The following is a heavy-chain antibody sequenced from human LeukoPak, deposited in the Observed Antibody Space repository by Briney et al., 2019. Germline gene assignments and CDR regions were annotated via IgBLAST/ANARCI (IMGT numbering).Heavy chain of an antibody. CDR2: ISGSGGST. J-gene: IGHJ4*02. CDR1: GFTFSSYA. V-gene: IGHV3-23*01. Sequence: GGSLRLSCAASGFTFSSYAMSWVRQAPEKGLEWVSTISGSGGSTYYADSVKGRFTISRDTSKNTLYLQMNSLRAEDTAVYYCAKETYQYYYGSGSYYCGIDYWGQGTLVTVSS. CDR3: AKETYQYYYGSGSYYCGIDY. D-gene: IGHD3-10*01.